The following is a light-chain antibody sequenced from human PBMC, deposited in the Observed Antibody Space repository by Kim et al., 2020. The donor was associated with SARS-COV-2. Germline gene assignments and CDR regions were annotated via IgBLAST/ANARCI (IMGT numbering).Light chain of an antibody. V-gene: IGKV3-20*01. Sequence: SLSPGERAALSGRASQTISTNYLAWYQQKPGQAPRLVIYGASSRATGIPDRFSGSASGTDFTLTISRLEPEDFAVYYCQQYGSSYTFGQGTKLEI. CDR1: QTISTNY. CDR3: QQYGSSYT. J-gene: IGKJ2*01. CDR2: GAS.